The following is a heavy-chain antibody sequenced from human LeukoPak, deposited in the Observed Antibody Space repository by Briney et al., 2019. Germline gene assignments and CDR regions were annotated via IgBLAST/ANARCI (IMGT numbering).Heavy chain of an antibody. Sequence: PSETLSLTCTVSGGSINSFDNYWSWLRQSPGKGLEWIGYIYYSGGTFDNPSLKSRLSMSVDTSKNQFSLRLKSVTAADTAAYYCARSLTSDYAGGPDYWGPGTLVTVSS. CDR3: ARSLTSDYAGGPDY. V-gene: IGHV4-30-4*01. D-gene: IGHD5-12*01. CDR1: GGSINSFDNY. J-gene: IGHJ4*02. CDR2: IYYSGGT.